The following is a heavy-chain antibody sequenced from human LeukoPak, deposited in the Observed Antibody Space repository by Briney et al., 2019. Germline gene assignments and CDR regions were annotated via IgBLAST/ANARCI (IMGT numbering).Heavy chain of an antibody. V-gene: IGHV3-48*03. J-gene: IGHJ4*02. CDR1: GFTFSTYE. D-gene: IGHD5-24*01. CDR2: ISNSGSTI. CDR3: ASFRMATIDY. Sequence: GGSLRLSCAASGFTFSTYEMNWVRQAPGKGLEWLSYISNSGSTIYYADSVKGRFTISRDNAKNSLYLQMNSLRAEDTAVYYCASFRMATIDYWGQGTLVTVSS.